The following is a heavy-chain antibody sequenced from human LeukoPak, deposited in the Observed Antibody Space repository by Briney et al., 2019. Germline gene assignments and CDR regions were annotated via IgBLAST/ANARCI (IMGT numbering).Heavy chain of an antibody. J-gene: IGHJ3*02. V-gene: IGHV3-23*01. CDR3: AKYYDFWSGYSSDAFDI. CDR1: GFTFSSYA. Sequence: GGSLTLSCAASGFTFSSYAMSWVRQAPGKGLEWVSAISGSGGSTYYADSVKGRFTISRHNSKNTLYLQMNSLRAEDTAVYYCAKYYDFWSGYSSDAFDIWGQGTMVTVSS. CDR2: ISGSGGST. D-gene: IGHD3-3*01.